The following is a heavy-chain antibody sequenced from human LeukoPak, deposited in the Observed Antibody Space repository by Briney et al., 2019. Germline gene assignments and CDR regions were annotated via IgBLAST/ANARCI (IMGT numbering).Heavy chain of an antibody. V-gene: IGHV4-59*08. J-gene: IGHJ4*02. D-gene: IGHD6-6*01. Sequence: SETPSLTCSVPGGSISSLYWSCIRQPPGKGLEWIGYIYYTGSTNYNPSLKSRVTMFVDMSKNQFSLRLSSVTAADTAVYYCARHRAYSSSSAFDYWGQGTLVTVSS. CDR1: GGSISSLY. CDR3: ARHRAYSSSSAFDY. CDR2: IYYTGST.